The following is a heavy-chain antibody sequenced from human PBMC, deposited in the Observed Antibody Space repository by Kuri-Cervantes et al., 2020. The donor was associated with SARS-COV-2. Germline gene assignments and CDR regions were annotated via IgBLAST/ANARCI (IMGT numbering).Heavy chain of an antibody. J-gene: IGHJ1*01. V-gene: IGHV1-69*05. Sequence: VKVSCKASGGTLSSFAISWVRQAPGQGLEWMGGIIPVFGTARYPQRFQGRVTMTTDESTTTAYMELSSLRSEDTAVYYCATESRPTHGYFQHWGQGTLVTVSS. CDR3: ATESRPTHGYFQH. CDR2: IIPVFGTA. D-gene: IGHD1-14*01. CDR1: GGTLSSFA.